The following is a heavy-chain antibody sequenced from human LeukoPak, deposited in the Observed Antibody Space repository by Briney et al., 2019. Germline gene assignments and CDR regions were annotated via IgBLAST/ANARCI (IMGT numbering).Heavy chain of an antibody. CDR2: SNSNSGGT. CDR3: ARGGSGSGYLYYFDS. Sequence: ASVKVSCTASVDSFTHYAIRWGRQAPGERGEWRGRSNSNSGGTSNAQNFQGRVTMSRDTSISTAYMEVSGLTSDDTAMYYCARGGSGSGYLYYFDSWGQGTLVSVSS. J-gene: IGHJ4*02. D-gene: IGHD3-10*01. V-gene: IGHV1-2*06. CDR1: VDSFTHYA.